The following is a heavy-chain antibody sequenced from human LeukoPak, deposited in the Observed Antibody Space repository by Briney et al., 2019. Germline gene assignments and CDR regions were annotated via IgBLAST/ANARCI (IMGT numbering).Heavy chain of an antibody. V-gene: IGHV4-31*11. CDR2: IYYSGST. CDR1: GGSFSGYY. CDR3: ARDGPRDYYDSSGSPGIDY. Sequence: TLSLTCAVYGGSFSGYYWSWIRQHPGKGLEWIGYIYYSGSTYYNPSLKSRVTISVDTSKNQFSLKLSSVTAADTAVYYCARDGPRDYYDSSGSPGIDYWGQGTLVTVSS. D-gene: IGHD3-22*01. J-gene: IGHJ4*02.